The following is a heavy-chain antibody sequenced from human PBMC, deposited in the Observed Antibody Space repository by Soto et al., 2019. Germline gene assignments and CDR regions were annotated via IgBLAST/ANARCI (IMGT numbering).Heavy chain of an antibody. D-gene: IGHD3-3*01. CDR1: GVTCSNAW. J-gene: IGHJ4*02. CDR3: TTPFTGFWSGYYDY. Sequence: PGGSLRLSCAASGVTCSNAWMNWVRQAPGKGLEWVGRIKSKTDGGTTDYAAPVEGRFTISRDDSKNTLYLQMNSLKTEDTAVYYCTTPFTGFWSGYYDYWGQGALVTVSS. CDR2: IKSKTDGGTT. V-gene: IGHV3-15*07.